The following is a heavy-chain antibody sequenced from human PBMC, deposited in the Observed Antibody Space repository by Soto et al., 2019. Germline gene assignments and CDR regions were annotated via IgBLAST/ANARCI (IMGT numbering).Heavy chain of an antibody. CDR1: GGTFSSYT. D-gene: IGHD5-18*01. CDR3: ARDRAIQLWESVITSQNIVIGTMDV. Sequence: GASVKVSCKASGGTFSSYTISWVRQAPGQGLEWMGRIIPILGIANYAQKFQGRVTITADKSTSTAYMELSSLRSEDTAVYYCARDRAIQLWESVITSQNIVIGTMDVWGKGTTVTVSS. V-gene: IGHV1-69*04. J-gene: IGHJ6*04. CDR2: IIPILGIA.